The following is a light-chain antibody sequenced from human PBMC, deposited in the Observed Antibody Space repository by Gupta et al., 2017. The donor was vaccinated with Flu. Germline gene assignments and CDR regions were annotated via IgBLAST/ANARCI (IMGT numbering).Light chain of an antibody. CDR3: AAWDDSLNGLWV. J-gene: IGLJ3*02. V-gene: IGLV1-44*01. Sequence: QSVLTQPPSASGTPGQSVTISCSGSSSNIGSNTVNWYQQLPGTAPKLLIYSNNHRPSGVPDRFSGSKSGTSASLAISGLQSEDEADYYCAAWDDSLNGLWVFGGGTKLTVL. CDR2: SNN. CDR1: SSNIGSNT.